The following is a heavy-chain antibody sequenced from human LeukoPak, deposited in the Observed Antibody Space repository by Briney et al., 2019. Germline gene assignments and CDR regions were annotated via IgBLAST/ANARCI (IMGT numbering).Heavy chain of an antibody. Sequence: PGGSLRLSCAASGFTFSSAWMHWVRQAPGKGLEWVANIRQDGSEKYYVDSEKGRFTISRDNAKNSLYLQMNSLRAEDTAVYYCSFFDSRLVGVNENCWGQGTLVTVSS. CDR2: IRQDGSEK. V-gene: IGHV3-7*01. CDR1: GFTFSSAW. CDR3: SFFDSRLVGVNENC. J-gene: IGHJ4*02. D-gene: IGHD4-23*01.